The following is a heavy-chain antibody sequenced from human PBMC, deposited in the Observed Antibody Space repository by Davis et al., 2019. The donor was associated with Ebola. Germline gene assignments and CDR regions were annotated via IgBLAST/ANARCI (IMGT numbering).Heavy chain of an antibody. J-gene: IGHJ4*02. Sequence: GESLKISCKGSGYSFTNYWIGWVRQMPGKGLKWMGIIYPGDSDTRYSPSFQGQVTISADKSISTAYLQWSSLKASDTAMYYRARLGYCSGGSCYFFDYWGQGTLVTVSS. CDR2: IYPGDSDT. D-gene: IGHD2-15*01. CDR1: GYSFTNYW. CDR3: ARLGYCSGGSCYFFDY. V-gene: IGHV5-51*01.